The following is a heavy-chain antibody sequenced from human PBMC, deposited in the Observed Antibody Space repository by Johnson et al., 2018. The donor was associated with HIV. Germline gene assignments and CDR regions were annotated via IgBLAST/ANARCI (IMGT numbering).Heavy chain of an antibody. J-gene: IGHJ3*02. CDR1: GFTFSTYG. CDR2: IWYDGSNK. Sequence: QVQLVESGGGVVQPGRSLRLSCAASGFTFSTYGMHWVRQAPGNGLEWVALIWYDGSNKYYADSVKGRFTISRDNSKNTLYLQMNSLRAEDTAVYYCARGPHEVVVVAATSAFDIWGQGTMVTVSS. D-gene: IGHD2-15*01. CDR3: ARGPHEVVVVAATSAFDI. V-gene: IGHV3-30*19.